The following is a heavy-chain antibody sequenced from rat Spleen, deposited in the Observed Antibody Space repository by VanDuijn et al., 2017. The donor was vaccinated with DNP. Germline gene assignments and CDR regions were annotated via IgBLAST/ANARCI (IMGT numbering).Heavy chain of an antibody. CDR3: ARHGFGARILRVYLPHYFDY. J-gene: IGHJ2*01. CDR2: ISNSGGST. Sequence: EVKLVESGGGLVQPGRSLKLSCVASGFNFNDYWMGWVRQAPGKGLEWVASISNSGGSTYYRDSVKGRFTISRDNAKSTLYLQMDSLRAEDTATYYCARHGFGARILRVYLPHYFDYWGQGVMVTVSS. CDR1: GFNFNDYW. V-gene: IGHV5-31*01. D-gene: IGHD1-9*01.